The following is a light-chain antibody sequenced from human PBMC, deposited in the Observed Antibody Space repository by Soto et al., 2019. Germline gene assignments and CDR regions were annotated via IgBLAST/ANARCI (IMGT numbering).Light chain of an antibody. CDR3: QQYGSSPLT. CDR1: QTIRNNY. V-gene: IGKV3-20*01. Sequence: EIVLTQYPGTLSLSPGERATLFCRASQTIRNNYLAWYQQKPGQAPRLLIYGASTRATGIPARFSGSGSGTEFTLTISSLQSEDFAVYCCQQYGSSPLTFGGGTKVDI. CDR2: GAS. J-gene: IGKJ4*01.